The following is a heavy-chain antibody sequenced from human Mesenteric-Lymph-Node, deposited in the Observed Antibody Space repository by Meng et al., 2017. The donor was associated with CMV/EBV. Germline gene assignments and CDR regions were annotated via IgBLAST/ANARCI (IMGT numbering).Heavy chain of an antibody. J-gene: IGHJ5*02. CDR1: GFTFDDYT. CDR3: AKDNAAAGSWGWFDP. D-gene: IGHD6-13*01. Sequence: SGFTFDDYTMHWVRQAPGKGLEWVSLISWDGGSTYYADSVKGRFTISRDNSKNSLYLQMNSLRTEDTALYYCAKDNAAAGSWGWFDPWGQGTLVTVSS. CDR2: ISWDGGST. V-gene: IGHV3-43*01.